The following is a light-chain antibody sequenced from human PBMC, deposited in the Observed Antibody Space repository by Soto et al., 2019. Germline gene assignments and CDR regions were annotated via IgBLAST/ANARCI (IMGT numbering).Light chain of an antibody. J-gene: IGKJ5*01. CDR3: QQLNSYPLT. CDR2: GAS. CDR1: QGITNY. V-gene: IGKV1-9*01. Sequence: DIQLTQSPSFLSASVGDRVTITCRASQGITNYLAWYQQKPGKAPKLLIYGASTLQSGVPSRFSGGGSGAEFTLTISSLQPEDFATYYCQQLNSYPLTFGQGTRLEIK.